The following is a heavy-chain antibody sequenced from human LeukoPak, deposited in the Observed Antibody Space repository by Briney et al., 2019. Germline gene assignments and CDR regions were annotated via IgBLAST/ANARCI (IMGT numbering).Heavy chain of an antibody. CDR1: GGSISSSSYY. V-gene: IGHV4-39*07. J-gene: IGHJ4*02. D-gene: IGHD1-20*01. CDR2: IYYSGST. Sequence: PSETLSLTCTVSGGSISSSSYYWGWIRQPPGKGLEWIGSIYYSGSTYYNPSLKSRVTISVDTSKNQFSLKLSSVTAADTAVYYCARGGNWNAFDYWGQGTLVTVSS. CDR3: ARGGNWNAFDY.